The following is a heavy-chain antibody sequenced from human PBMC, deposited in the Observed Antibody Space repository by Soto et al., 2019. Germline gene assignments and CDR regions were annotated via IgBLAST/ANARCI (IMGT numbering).Heavy chain of an antibody. CDR3: ARNGTYSSSLSQYSGMDV. D-gene: IGHD1-26*01. CDR1: GGTFDNFI. J-gene: IGHJ6*02. CDR2: IVPMLGTP. V-gene: IGHV1-69*13. Sequence: SVKVSCKASGGTFDNFIMNWVRQTPGRGLEWMGGIVPMLGTPTYAEKFKGRVTISATGSTSTMYMEVTSLRSEDTAIYYCARNGTYSSSLSQYSGMDVWGQGTTVTV.